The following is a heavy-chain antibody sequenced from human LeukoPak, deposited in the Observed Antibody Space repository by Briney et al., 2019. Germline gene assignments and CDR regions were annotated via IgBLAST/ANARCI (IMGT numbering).Heavy chain of an antibody. CDR3: AGGRGSSGWFDD. J-gene: IGHJ4*02. CDR1: GASISDYY. D-gene: IGHD6-19*01. Sequence: SETLSLTCTVSGASISDYYWSWIRQPPGKGLEWIGYIYYTGASNYNPSLKSRVLMSLDTSKKRFSLRLNSVTAADTAVYYCAGGRGSSGWFDDWGQGTLVTVSS. CDR2: IYYTGAS. V-gene: IGHV4-59*01.